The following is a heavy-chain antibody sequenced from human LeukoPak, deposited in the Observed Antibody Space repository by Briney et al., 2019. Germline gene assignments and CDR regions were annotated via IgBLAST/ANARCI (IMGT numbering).Heavy chain of an antibody. CDR1: GGSFSGYY. J-gene: IGHJ6*03. Sequence: PSETLSLTCAVYGGSFSGYYWSWIRQSPGKGLEWIVEINHSGSTKYNPSLKSRVTISVDTSKNQLSLKLNSVTAADTAVYYCARGRVTMVRGAHGTQGYYMDVWGKGTTVTVSS. V-gene: IGHV4-34*01. CDR3: ARGRVTMVRGAHGTQGYYMDV. D-gene: IGHD3-10*01. CDR2: INHSGST.